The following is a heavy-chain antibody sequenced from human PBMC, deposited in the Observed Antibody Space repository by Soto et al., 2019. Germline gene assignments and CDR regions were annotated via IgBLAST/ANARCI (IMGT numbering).Heavy chain of an antibody. D-gene: IGHD3-3*01. Sequence: QVQLVQSGVEVKKPGASVKVSCKASGYNFISYGVSWARQAPGQGLEWMGWISVYNSNANYAQKVHGRVTMTSDTSTKTAYRGRGCLISDDTAVYYCAIRNRSGYYSTHPASWGQGTLVVVSS. CDR1: GYNFISYG. J-gene: IGHJ5*02. V-gene: IGHV1-18*04. CDR2: ISVYNSNA. CDR3: AIRNRSGYYSTHPAS.